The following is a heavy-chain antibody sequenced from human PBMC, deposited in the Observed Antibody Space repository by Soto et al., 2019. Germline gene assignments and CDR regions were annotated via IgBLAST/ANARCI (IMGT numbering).Heavy chain of an antibody. CDR1: GGSISSYY. V-gene: IGHV4-59*01. CDR2: IYYSGST. J-gene: IGHJ4*02. Sequence: SETLSLTCTVSGGSISSYYWSWIRQPPGKGLEWIGYIYYSGSTNYNPSLKSRVTISVDTSKNQFSLKLSSVTAADTAVYYCAGGRQRRVNPDAFDIWGQGTLVTVSS. CDR3: AGGRQRRVNPDAFDI. D-gene: IGHD6-25*01.